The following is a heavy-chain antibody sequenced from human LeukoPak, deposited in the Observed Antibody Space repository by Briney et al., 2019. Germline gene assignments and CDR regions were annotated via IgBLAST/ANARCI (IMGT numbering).Heavy chain of an antibody. CDR3: ATGDWGYFDY. Sequence: SETLSLTCTVSGGSISSSSYYWGWIRQPPGKGLEWIGSIYYSGSTYYNPSLKSRVTISVDTSKNQFSLKLSSVTAADTAVHYCATGDWGYFDYWGQGTLVTVSS. CDR2: IYYSGST. D-gene: IGHD7-27*01. V-gene: IGHV4-39*01. J-gene: IGHJ4*02. CDR1: GGSISSSSYY.